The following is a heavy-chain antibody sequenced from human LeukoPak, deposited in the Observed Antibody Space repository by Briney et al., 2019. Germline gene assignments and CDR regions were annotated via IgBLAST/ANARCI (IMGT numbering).Heavy chain of an antibody. Sequence: SETLSLTCAVYGGSFSSYYWSWIRQPPGKGLEWIGYIYYSGSTNYNPSLKSRVTISVDTSKNQFSLKLSSVTAADTAVYYCARAGYYGSGSYYPSWGQGTLVTVSS. D-gene: IGHD3-10*01. CDR3: ARAGYYGSGSYYPS. J-gene: IGHJ4*02. CDR2: IYYSGST. V-gene: IGHV4-59*12. CDR1: GGSFSSYY.